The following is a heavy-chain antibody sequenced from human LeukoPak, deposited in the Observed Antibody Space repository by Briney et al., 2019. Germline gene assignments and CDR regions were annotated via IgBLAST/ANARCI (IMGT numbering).Heavy chain of an antibody. CDR1: GGSFSGYY. J-gene: IGHJ4*02. CDR3: ARGPSGDFWSGYYHFDY. V-gene: IGHV4-34*01. Sequence: SETLSLTCAVYGGSFSGYYWSWLRQPPGKGLEWIGEINHSGSTNYNPSLKSRVTISVDTSKNQFSLKLSSVTAADTAVYYCARGPSGDFWSGYYHFDYWGQGTLVTVSS. D-gene: IGHD3-3*01. CDR2: INHSGST.